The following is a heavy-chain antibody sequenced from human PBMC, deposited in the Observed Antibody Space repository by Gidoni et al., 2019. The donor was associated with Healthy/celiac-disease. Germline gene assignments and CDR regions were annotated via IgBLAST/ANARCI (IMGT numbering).Heavy chain of an antibody. V-gene: IGHV1-3*01. D-gene: IGHD1-7*01. Sequence: QVQLVQSGAAAKKPGVSVKVPCKASGYTFSSYAMQWVRQAPGQRLEWMGWINAGNGNTKYSRKFQDRVTITRETSASTAYMGLGSLRSEDTAVYYCARDPRGARLELLGWFDPWGQGTLVTVSS. CDR1: GYTFSSYA. CDR3: ARDPRGARLELLGWFDP. CDR2: INAGNGNT. J-gene: IGHJ5*02.